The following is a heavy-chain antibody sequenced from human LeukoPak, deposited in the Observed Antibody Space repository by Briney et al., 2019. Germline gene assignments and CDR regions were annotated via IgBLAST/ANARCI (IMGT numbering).Heavy chain of an antibody. J-gene: IGHJ4*02. CDR2: INPNSGGT. D-gene: IGHD1-26*01. V-gene: IGHV1-2*02. Sequence: GASVEVSCKASGYTFTCYYMHWVRQAPGQGLEWMGWINPNSGGTNYAQKFQGRVTMTRDTSISTAYMELSRLRSDDTAVYYCIRVGMGALLFDYWGQGTLVTVSS. CDR1: GYTFTCYY. CDR3: IRVGMGALLFDY.